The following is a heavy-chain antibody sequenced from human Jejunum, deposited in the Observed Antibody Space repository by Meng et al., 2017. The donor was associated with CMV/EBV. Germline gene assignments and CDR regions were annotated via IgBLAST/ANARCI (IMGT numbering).Heavy chain of an antibody. Sequence: EGQLLVCGGDLVQPGRLLRPSCAASGFPFSTNVMSWVRQAPGQGLEWVSAISGSDDSTYYAESVKGRFTISRDNSKNTLYLQMNSLRAEDTAVYYCAKGSGSRSYRFDYWGQGTLVTVSS. D-gene: IGHD3-10*01. J-gene: IGHJ4*02. V-gene: IGHV3-23*01. CDR1: GFPFSTNV. CDR3: AKGSGSRSYRFDY. CDR2: ISGSDDST.